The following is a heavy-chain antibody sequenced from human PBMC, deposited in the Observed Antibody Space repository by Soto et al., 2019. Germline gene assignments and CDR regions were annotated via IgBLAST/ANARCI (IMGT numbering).Heavy chain of an antibody. CDR3: AREGPYGDYGGNYFDY. V-gene: IGHV4-31*03. J-gene: IGHJ4*02. CDR1: GGSISSGGYY. Sequence: SETLSLTCTVSGGSISSGGYYWSWIRQHPGKGLEWIGYIYYSGSTYYNPSLKSRVTISVDTSKNQFSLKLSSVTAADTAVYYCAREGPYGDYGGNYFDYWGQGTLVTVSS. CDR2: IYYSGST. D-gene: IGHD4-17*01.